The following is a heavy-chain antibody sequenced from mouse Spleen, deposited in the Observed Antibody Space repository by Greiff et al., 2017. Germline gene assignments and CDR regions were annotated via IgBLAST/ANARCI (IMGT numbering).Heavy chain of an antibody. CDR2: IDPSDSYT. V-gene: IGHV1-69*01. J-gene: IGHJ3*01. D-gene: IGHD2-4*01. CDR3: ARDDYD. CDR1: GYTFTSYW. Sequence: VQLQQPGAELVMPGASVKLSCKASGYTFTSYWMHWVKQRPGQGLEWIGEIDPSDSYTNYNQKFKGKATLTVDKSSSTAYMQLSSLTSEDSAVYYCARDDYDWGQGTLVTVSA.